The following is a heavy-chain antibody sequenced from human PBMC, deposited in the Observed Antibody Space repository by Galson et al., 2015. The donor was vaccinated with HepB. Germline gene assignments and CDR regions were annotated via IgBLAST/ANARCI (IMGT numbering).Heavy chain of an antibody. CDR3: ARDPSRGGFFFDY. D-gene: IGHD3-16*01. Sequence: SLRLSCAASALTFSSYNINWVRQAPGKGLEWVSYITSSSSTIYYADSVRGRFTNSRDSTKNSLYLQMSSLRAEDTAVYYCARDPSRGGFFFDYWGQGTLVTVSS. CDR2: ITSSSSTI. V-gene: IGHV3-48*01. CDR1: ALTFSSYN. J-gene: IGHJ4*02.